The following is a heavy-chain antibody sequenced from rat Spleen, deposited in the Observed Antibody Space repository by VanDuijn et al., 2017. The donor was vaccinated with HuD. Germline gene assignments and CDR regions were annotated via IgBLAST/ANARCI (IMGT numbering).Heavy chain of an antibody. J-gene: IGHJ2*01. D-gene: IGHD4-3*01. V-gene: IGHV5-7*01. Sequence: EVQVVESGGGIVQPGRSMKLSCAASGFTFSNYDMVWVRQAPTKGLKWVASISYDGSTPYYRDSVKGRFTISRDNAKSTLYLQMDSLRSEDTATYYCARAGGFGAYYFDYWGQGVMVTVSS. CDR3: ARAGGFGAYYFDY. CDR2: ISYDGSTP. CDR1: GFTFSNYD.